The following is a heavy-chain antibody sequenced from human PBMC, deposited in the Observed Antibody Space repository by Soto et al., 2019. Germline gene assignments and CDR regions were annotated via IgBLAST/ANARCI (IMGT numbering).Heavy chain of an antibody. V-gene: IGHV1-8*02. D-gene: IGHD6-13*01. J-gene: IGHJ5*02. Sequence: QVQLVQSGAEVREPGASVRVSCKASGYTFVNFDISWVRQAAGQGVEWLGWMNPGSGKTGYASRFEGRVAMTRDASTGTSHLELSSLTSDDTAVYYCARMASAGTLNWFDPWGQGSLVTVSS. CDR2: MNPGSGKT. CDR1: GYTFVNFD. CDR3: ARMASAGTLNWFDP.